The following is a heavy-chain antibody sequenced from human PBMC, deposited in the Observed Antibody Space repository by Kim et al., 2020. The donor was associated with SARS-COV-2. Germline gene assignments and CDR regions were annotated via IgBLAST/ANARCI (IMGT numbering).Heavy chain of an antibody. CDR3: AKDMRTTLTLSDY. D-gene: IGHD4-17*01. Sequence: YADSVKGRFTISRDNAKNSLYLQMNSLRAEDTALYYCAKDMRTTLTLSDYWGQGTLVTVSS. J-gene: IGHJ4*02. V-gene: IGHV3-9*01.